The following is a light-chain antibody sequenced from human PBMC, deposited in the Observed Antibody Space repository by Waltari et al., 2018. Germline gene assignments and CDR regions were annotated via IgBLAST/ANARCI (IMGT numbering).Light chain of an antibody. Sequence: SLTQPAPVSGFPGQPVPISCTGANSDVGAFNLVPWSQQPPGKAPKLMIYEGSKRPSGVSNRFSGSQSGNTASLTISGLQAEDDGDYYCCSYAGSSTYVLFGGGTKLTVL. CDR3: CSYAGSSTYVL. CDR1: NSDVGAFNL. V-gene: IGLV2-23*01. J-gene: IGLJ2*01. CDR2: EGS.